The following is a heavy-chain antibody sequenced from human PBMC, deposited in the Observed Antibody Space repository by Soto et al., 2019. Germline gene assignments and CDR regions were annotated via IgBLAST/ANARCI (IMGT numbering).Heavy chain of an antibody. CDR2: INPASGHT. Sequence: ASVKVSCKASGYTFTTYALHWVRQAPGQRPKWMGWINPASGHTKYSKRFQDRVTITRDTSASTGYMELSSLRSEDTAVYYCGRSVVGATGEILYNAMDVWGQGTMVTVSS. D-gene: IGHD1-26*01. CDR3: GRSVVGATGEILYNAMDV. J-gene: IGHJ6*02. CDR1: GYTFTTYA. V-gene: IGHV1-3*01.